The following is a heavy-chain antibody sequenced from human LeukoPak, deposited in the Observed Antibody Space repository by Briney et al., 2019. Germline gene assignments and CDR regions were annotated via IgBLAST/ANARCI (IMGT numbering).Heavy chain of an antibody. V-gene: IGHV3-30*18. CDR3: AKDLYFDWSPLDYYYGMDV. D-gene: IGHD3-9*01. Sequence: GGSLRLSCAASGFTFSSYGMHWVRQAPGKGLEWVAVISYDGSNKYYADSVKGRFTISRDNSKNTLYLQMNGLRAEDTAVYYCAKDLYFDWSPLDYYYGMDVWGQGTTVTVSS. CDR2: ISYDGSNK. J-gene: IGHJ6*02. CDR1: GFTFSSYG.